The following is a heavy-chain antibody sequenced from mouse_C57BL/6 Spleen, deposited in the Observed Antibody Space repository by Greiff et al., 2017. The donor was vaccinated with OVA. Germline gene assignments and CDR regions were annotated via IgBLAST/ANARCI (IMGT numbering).Heavy chain of an antibody. CDR1: GYTFTDYY. CDR3: ARAPYYCGSSSPAY. J-gene: IGHJ3*01. V-gene: IGHV1-26*01. D-gene: IGHD1-1*01. Sequence: VQLQQSGPELVKPGASVKISCKASGYTFTDYYMNWVKQSPGKRLEWIGDINPNNGGTSYNQKVKGKATLTIDKSSSTADMELRSLTSEDSALYYWARAPYYCGSSSPAYWGQGTLVTVSA. CDR2: INPNNGGT.